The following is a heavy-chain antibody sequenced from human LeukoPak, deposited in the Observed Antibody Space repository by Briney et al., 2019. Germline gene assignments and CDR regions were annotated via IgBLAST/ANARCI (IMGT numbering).Heavy chain of an antibody. Sequence: GGSLRLSCAASGFTFSTYWMHWVRQAPGKGLVWVSRINSDGSSANYADSVKGRFTISRDNAKNTLYLQMNSLRAEDTAVYYCARNSSAYYGGDDAFDIWGQGTMVTVSS. V-gene: IGHV3-74*01. J-gene: IGHJ3*02. D-gene: IGHD3-22*01. CDR2: INSDGSSA. CDR3: ARNSSAYYGGDDAFDI. CDR1: GFTFSTYW.